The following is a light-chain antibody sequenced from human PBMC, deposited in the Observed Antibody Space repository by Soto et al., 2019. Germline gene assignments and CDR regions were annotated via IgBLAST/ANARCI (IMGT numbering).Light chain of an antibody. CDR2: DNS. CDR1: SIGSKS. Sequence: SYELTQPPSVSVAPGQTARITCGGNSIGSKSVHWYQQRPGQAPLLVVYDNSDRPSGIPERFSGSTSGNTATLTISRVEAGDEADYYCQVWDSSSDHWVFGGGTQLTVL. J-gene: IGLJ3*02. V-gene: IGLV3-21*02. CDR3: QVWDSSSDHWV.